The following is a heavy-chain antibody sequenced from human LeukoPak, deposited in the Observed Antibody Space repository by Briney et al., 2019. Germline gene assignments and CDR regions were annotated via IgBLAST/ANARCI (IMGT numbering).Heavy chain of an antibody. CDR1: GFTLSRYS. Sequence: GGSLRLSCAASGFTLSRYSMNWVRQASGKGLEWVSSMSSSSSYIYYADSAKGRFTISRDNAKNSLYLQMNSLRAEDTAVYYCARDDSLYSGCYAFDYWGQGTLVTVSS. D-gene: IGHD1-26*01. CDR3: ARDDSLYSGCYAFDY. J-gene: IGHJ4*02. CDR2: MSSSSSYI. V-gene: IGHV3-21*01.